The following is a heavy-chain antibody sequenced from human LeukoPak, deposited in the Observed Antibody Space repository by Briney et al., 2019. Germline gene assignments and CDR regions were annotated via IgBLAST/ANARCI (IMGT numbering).Heavy chain of an antibody. CDR3: AKDEGPQTWFGELLSD. Sequence: PGGSLRLSCAASGFTFSSYAMHWVRQAPGKGLEWVAVISYDGSNKYYADSVKGRFTISRDNSKNTLYLQMNSLRAEDTAVYYCAKDEGPQTWFGELLSDWGQGTLVTVSS. J-gene: IGHJ4*02. V-gene: IGHV3-30-3*01. CDR1: GFTFSSYA. D-gene: IGHD3-10*01. CDR2: ISYDGSNK.